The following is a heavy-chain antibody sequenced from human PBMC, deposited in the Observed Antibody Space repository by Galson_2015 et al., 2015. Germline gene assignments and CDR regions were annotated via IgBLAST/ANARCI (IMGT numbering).Heavy chain of an antibody. J-gene: IGHJ6*02. Sequence: SLRLSCAASGFTFSSYAMSWLRQAPGKRLEWVSAISDSGGSTYYADSVKGRFTISRDNSKNTLYLQMNSLRAEDTALYYCAKGRDGYNYHHYYYGMDVWGQGTTVTVSS. V-gene: IGHV3-23*01. CDR3: AKGRDGYNYHHYYYGMDV. CDR1: GFTFSSYA. D-gene: IGHD5-24*01. CDR2: ISDSGGST.